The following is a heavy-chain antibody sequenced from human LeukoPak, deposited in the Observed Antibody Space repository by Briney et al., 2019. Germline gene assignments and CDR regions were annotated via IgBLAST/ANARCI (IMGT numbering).Heavy chain of an antibody. CDR1: GFTFSSYG. D-gene: IGHD2-2*02. V-gene: IGHV3-23*01. Sequence: PGGSLRLSCAASGFTFSSYGMSWVRQAPGKGVEWVSAISGSGGSTYYADSVKGRFTISRDNSKNTLHLQMNSLRAEDAAVYYCAKVAEDIVLVPAAIPHFDCWGQGTLVTVSS. CDR3: AKVAEDIVLVPAAIPHFDC. J-gene: IGHJ4*02. CDR2: ISGSGGST.